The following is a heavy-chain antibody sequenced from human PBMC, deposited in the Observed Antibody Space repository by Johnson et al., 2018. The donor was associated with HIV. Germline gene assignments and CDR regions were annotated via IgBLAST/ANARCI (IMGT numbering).Heavy chain of an antibody. CDR3: AKRVPSKQLVDAFDI. CDR2: ISYDGSNK. D-gene: IGHD6-6*01. V-gene: IGHV3-30*04. J-gene: IGHJ3*02. Sequence: QEKLVESGGGVVQPGRSLRLSCAASGFTFSSYAIHWVRQAPGKGLEWVAIISYDGSNKYYADSVKGRFTISRDNSKNTLYLQMNSLRAEDTAVYYCAKRVPSKQLVDAFDIWGQGTMVTVSS. CDR1: GFTFSSYA.